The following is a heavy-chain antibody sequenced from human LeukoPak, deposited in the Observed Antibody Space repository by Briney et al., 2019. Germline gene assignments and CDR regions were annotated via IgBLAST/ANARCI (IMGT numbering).Heavy chain of an antibody. V-gene: IGHV4-34*01. CDR3: ARWGHYYYDSSGYYIDDAFDI. CDR1: GGSFSGYY. D-gene: IGHD3-22*01. CDR2: INHSGST. Sequence: SETLSLTCAVYGGSFSGYYWSWIGQPPGKGLEWIGEINHSGSTNYNPSLKSRVTISVDTSKNQFSLKLSSVTAADTAVYYCARWGHYYYDSSGYYIDDAFDIWGQGTMVTVSS. J-gene: IGHJ3*02.